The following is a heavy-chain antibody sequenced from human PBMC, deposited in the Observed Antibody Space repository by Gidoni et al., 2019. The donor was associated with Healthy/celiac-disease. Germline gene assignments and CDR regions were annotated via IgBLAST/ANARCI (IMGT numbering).Heavy chain of an antibody. CDR1: GFTFIRYA. CDR3: AREPQLYPGELWFDP. D-gene: IGHD2-2*01. Sequence: QVQLVESGGGVVQPGRSLRLSCAASGFTFIRYAMHWVRQAPGKGLEWVAVISYDGSNKYYADSVKGRFTISRDNSKNTLYLQMNSLRAEDTAVYYCAREPQLYPGELWFDPWGQGTLVTVSS. J-gene: IGHJ5*02. CDR2: ISYDGSNK. V-gene: IGHV3-30-3*01.